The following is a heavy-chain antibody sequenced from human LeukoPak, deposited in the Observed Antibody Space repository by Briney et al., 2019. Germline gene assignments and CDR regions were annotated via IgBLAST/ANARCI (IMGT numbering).Heavy chain of an antibody. CDR1: GFTFSDYY. V-gene: IGHV3-74*01. J-gene: IGHJ4*02. CDR2: INSDGSST. CDR3: ARDSGYCSSTSSYNYFDY. Sequence: HPGRSLRLSCAASGFTFSDYYRSWIRQAPEKGLVWVSRINSDGSSTSYADSVKGRFTISRDNAKNTLYLQMNSLRAENTPVFYCARDSGYCSSTSSYNYFDYWGPGNLVTVSS. D-gene: IGHD2-2*02.